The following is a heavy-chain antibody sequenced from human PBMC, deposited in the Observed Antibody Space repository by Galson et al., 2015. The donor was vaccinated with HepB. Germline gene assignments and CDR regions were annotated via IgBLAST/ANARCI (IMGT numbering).Heavy chain of an antibody. Sequence: SVKVSCKASGGTFSSYTISWVRQAPGQGLEWMGRIIPILGIANYAQKFQGRVTITADKSTSTAYMELSSLRSEDTAVYYCARVYRHYYDSSGYYPYYFDYWGQGTLVTVSS. CDR1: GGTFSSYT. J-gene: IGHJ4*02. CDR3: ARVYRHYYDSSGYYPYYFDY. CDR2: IIPILGIA. D-gene: IGHD3-22*01. V-gene: IGHV1-69*02.